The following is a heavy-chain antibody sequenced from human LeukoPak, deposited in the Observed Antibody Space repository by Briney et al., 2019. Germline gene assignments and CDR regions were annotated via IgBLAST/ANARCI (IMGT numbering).Heavy chain of an antibody. J-gene: IGHJ4*02. V-gene: IGHV4-4*03. CDR2: IHHSGST. D-gene: IGHD6-19*01. CDR3: ARGLYGSDSF. CDR1: GASVSSSNW. Sequence: PGTLSLTCAVSGASVSSSNWWMWLRQPPKKGLEWIGEIHHSGSTNYNPSLKSRVTMSVDTSKNQISLRLTSVTAADTAVYYCARGLYGSDSFWGQGNLVTVSS.